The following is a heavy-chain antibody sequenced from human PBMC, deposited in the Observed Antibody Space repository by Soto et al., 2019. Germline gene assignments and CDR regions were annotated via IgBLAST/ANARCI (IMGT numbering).Heavy chain of an antibody. J-gene: IGHJ4*02. CDR2: ISSSSSTI. Sequence: GGSLRLSCAASGFTFSSYSMNWVRQAPGKGLEWVSDISSSSSTIYYADSVKGRFTISRDDAKNSLYLQMNSLRAEDTAVYYCARRLLWFGELLGIDYWGQGTLVTVSS. CDR3: ARRLLWFGELLGIDY. CDR1: GFTFSSYS. D-gene: IGHD3-10*01. V-gene: IGHV3-48*01.